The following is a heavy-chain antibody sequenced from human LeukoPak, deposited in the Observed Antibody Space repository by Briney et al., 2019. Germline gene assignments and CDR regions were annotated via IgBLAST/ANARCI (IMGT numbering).Heavy chain of an antibody. CDR3: ARLRSKYWFDP. J-gene: IGHJ5*02. V-gene: IGHV3-48*03. Sequence: PGGSLRLSCAASGFTFSSYEMNWVRQAPGKGREWVSFITSSGNTMYYADSVKGRFIISRDNAKNSLYLQMNSLRADDTAVYYCARLRSKYWFDPWGQGTLVTVSS. CDR2: ITSSGNTM. CDR1: GFTFSSYE. D-gene: IGHD4-11*01.